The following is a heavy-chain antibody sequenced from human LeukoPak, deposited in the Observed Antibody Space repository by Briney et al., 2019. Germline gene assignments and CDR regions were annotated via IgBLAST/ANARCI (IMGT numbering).Heavy chain of an antibody. Sequence: GRSQRLSCAASGFTFSSYAMHWVRQAPGKGLEWVAVISYDGSNKYYADSVKGRFTISRDNSKNTLYLQMNSLRAEDTAVYYCAREFWSGYWDYWGQGTLVTVSS. V-gene: IGHV3-30*04. CDR3: AREFWSGYWDY. D-gene: IGHD3-3*01. J-gene: IGHJ4*02. CDR2: ISYDGSNK. CDR1: GFTFSSYA.